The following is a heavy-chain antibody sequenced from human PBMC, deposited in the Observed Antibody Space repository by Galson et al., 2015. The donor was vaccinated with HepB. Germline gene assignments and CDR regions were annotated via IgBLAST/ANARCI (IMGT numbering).Heavy chain of an antibody. CDR3: AKGWFGELLPFDY. J-gene: IGHJ4*02. Sequence: SLRLSCAASGFTFSSYAMSWVRQAPGKGLEWVSAISGSGGSTYYADSVKGRFTISRDNSKNTLYLQMNSLRAEDTAVYYCAKGWFGELLPFDYWGQGTLVTVSS. D-gene: IGHD3-10*01. CDR1: GFTFSSYA. V-gene: IGHV3-23*01. CDR2: ISGSGGST.